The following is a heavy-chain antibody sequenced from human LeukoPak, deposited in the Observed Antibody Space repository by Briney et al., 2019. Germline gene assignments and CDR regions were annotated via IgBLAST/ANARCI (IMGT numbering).Heavy chain of an antibody. J-gene: IGHJ4*02. CDR3: ARVQVVDTAMVTSDY. V-gene: IGHV1-46*01. CDR1: GYTFTSYY. D-gene: IGHD5-18*01. CDR2: INPSGGST. Sequence: GASVKVSCKASGYTFTSYYMHWVRQAPGQGLEWMGIINPSGGSTSYAQKFQGRVTMTRDTFTSTVYMELSSLRSEDTAVYYCARVQVVDTAMVTSDYWGQGTLVTVSS.